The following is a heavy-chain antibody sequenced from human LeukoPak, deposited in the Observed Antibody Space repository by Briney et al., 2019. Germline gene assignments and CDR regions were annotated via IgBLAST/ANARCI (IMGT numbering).Heavy chain of an antibody. CDR3: ARGSSGYYSRLWYFDY. J-gene: IGHJ4*02. Sequence: SETLSLTCTVSGGSISSSSYYWGWIRQPPGKGLEWIGSIYYSGSTYYNPSLKSRVTISVDTSKNQFSLKLSSVTAAETAVYYCARGSSGYYSRLWYFDYWGQGTLVAVSS. CDR1: GGSISSSSYY. CDR2: IYYSGST. V-gene: IGHV4-39*07. D-gene: IGHD3-22*01.